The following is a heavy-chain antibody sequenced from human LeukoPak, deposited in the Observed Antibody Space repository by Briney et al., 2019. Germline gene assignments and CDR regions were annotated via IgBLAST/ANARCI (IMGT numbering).Heavy chain of an antibody. Sequence: PSETLSLTCTVSGGSISGYSWSWIRQPPGRGLEWIGYIYYSGDTNYNPSLKSRVTISVDTSKNQLSLKLSSVTTADTAVYYCGRERRYDGSMDVWGKGTTVTISS. CDR1: GGSISGYS. D-gene: IGHD3-22*01. CDR3: GRERRYDGSMDV. J-gene: IGHJ6*03. CDR2: IYYSGDT. V-gene: IGHV4-59*01.